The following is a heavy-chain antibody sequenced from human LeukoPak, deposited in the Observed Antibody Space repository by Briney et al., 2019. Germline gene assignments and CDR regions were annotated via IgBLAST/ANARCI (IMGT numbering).Heavy chain of an antibody. Sequence: GGSLRLSCAASGFTVSSNYMSWVRQAPGKGLEWVSVIYSGGSTYYADSVKGRFTISRDNSKNTLYLQMNSLRAEDAAVYYCAKDRDDSSGYYPDFDYWGQGTLVTVSS. CDR2: IYSGGST. V-gene: IGHV3-53*01. CDR1: GFTVSSNY. CDR3: AKDRDDSSGYYPDFDY. D-gene: IGHD3-22*01. J-gene: IGHJ4*02.